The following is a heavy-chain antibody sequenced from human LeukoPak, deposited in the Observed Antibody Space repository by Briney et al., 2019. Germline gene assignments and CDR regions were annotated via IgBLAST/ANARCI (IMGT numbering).Heavy chain of an antibody. CDR2: ISSSSSYI. CDR1: GLTFSSYS. Sequence: GGSLRLSCAASGLTFSSYSMNWVRQAPGKGLEWVSSISSSSSYIYYADSVKGRFTISRDNAKNSLYLQMNSLRAEDTAVYYCARGDYGGNALIDYWGQGTLVTVSA. V-gene: IGHV3-21*01. J-gene: IGHJ4*02. CDR3: ARGDYGGNALIDY. D-gene: IGHD4-23*01.